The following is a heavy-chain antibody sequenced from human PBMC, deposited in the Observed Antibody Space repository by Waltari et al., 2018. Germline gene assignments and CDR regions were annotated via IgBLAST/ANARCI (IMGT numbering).Heavy chain of an antibody. CDR2: IYTSVSA. CDR3: AREVRRDGFNYLDY. V-gene: IGHV4-4*07. Sequence: QEQLQESGPGLVKPSETLSLTCSVSGGSIRNYYGSWIPQPAGKGLEWIGRIYTSVSANYSPSLKSRVTMSVDTSKNQFSLKLNSVTAADTAVYYCAREVRRDGFNYLDYWGQGTLVTVSS. D-gene: IGHD5-12*01. J-gene: IGHJ4*02. CDR1: GGSIRNYY.